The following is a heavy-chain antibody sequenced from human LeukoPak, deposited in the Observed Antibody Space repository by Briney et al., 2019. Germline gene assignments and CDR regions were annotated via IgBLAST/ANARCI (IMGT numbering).Heavy chain of an antibody. Sequence: GGSLRLSCAASGFAVSSNYMSWVRQAPGKGLEWVSSIYRGDSIYYADSVKGRFTISRDNSENTVYLQMNSLRAEDTAVYYCARDLGNFGRGGSYFDSWGQGTLVTVSS. D-gene: IGHD4-23*01. CDR1: GFAVSSNY. CDR2: IYRGDSI. V-gene: IGHV3-53*01. J-gene: IGHJ4*02. CDR3: ARDLGNFGRGGSYFDS.